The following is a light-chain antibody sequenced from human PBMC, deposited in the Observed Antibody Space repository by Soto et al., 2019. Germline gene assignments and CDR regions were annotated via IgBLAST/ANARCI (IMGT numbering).Light chain of an antibody. V-gene: IGLV2-11*01. CDR3: CSYAGRDTLYI. CDR1: STDVGGYNY. J-gene: IGLJ1*01. Sequence: QSVLTQPRSVSGYPGQSVTISCTGTSTDVGGYNYVSWYQQHPGKVPKLMLYDVSKRPSGVPDRFSGSKSGNTASLTISGLHAEDEADYYCCSYAGRDTLYIVGSGTKVTVL. CDR2: DVS.